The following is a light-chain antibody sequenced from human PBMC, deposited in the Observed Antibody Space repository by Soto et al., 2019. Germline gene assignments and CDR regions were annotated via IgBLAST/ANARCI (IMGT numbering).Light chain of an antibody. CDR2: KAS. CDR3: QQYDSYPLT. J-gene: IGKJ4*01. Sequence: DIQMTQSPSTLSASVGDRVTITCRASQSISNWLAWYQQKPGKAPKLLIYKASSLESGVPSRFSGSGSGTELTLSISSLQPDDFATYYCQQYDSYPLTFGGGTKVEIK. V-gene: IGKV1-5*03. CDR1: QSISNW.